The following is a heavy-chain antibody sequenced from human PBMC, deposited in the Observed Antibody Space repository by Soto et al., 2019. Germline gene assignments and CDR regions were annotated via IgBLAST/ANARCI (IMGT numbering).Heavy chain of an antibody. D-gene: IGHD1-1*01. Sequence: QVHLVQSGAEVKKPGASVKVSCKASGYTFASYVMHWVRQAPGQRLEWMGWMNAGNGNAKYSQNFQGRVIITWDTSARTAFMELSSLRSEDAAVYYCATSTNWNGGTGAFDIWGQGTMVTVSS. V-gene: IGHV1-3*01. CDR2: MNAGNGNA. CDR3: ATSTNWNGGTGAFDI. J-gene: IGHJ3*02. CDR1: GYTFASYV.